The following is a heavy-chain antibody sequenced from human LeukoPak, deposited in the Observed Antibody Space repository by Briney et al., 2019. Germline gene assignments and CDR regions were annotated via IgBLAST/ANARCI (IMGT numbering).Heavy chain of an antibody. CDR3: ALSRPDFWIGYYDRGPFDY. CDR1: GYTFTGYY. Sequence: GASVKVSCKASGYTFTGYYMHWVRQAPGQGLEWMGWINPNSGGTNYAQKFHGRVTMTRDTSISTAYMELSRLISDDTAVYYCALSRPDFWIGYYDRGPFDYWGQGTLVTVSS. CDR2: INPNSGGT. J-gene: IGHJ4*02. V-gene: IGHV1-2*02. D-gene: IGHD3-3*01.